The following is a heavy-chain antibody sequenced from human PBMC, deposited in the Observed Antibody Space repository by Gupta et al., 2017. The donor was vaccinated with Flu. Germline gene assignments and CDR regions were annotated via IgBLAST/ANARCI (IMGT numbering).Heavy chain of an antibody. D-gene: IGHD2-8*01. CDR1: SDYY. CDR3: ARVRYQLLMSP. J-gene: IGHJ5*02. Sequence: SDYYWSWIRQAPGKGLEWIGEINYSGRTNYNPSLKSRVTISIDTSKNQVSLKLRSVTAADTAIYYCARVRYQLLMSPWGQGTLVTVSS. V-gene: IGHV4-34*01. CDR2: INYSGRT.